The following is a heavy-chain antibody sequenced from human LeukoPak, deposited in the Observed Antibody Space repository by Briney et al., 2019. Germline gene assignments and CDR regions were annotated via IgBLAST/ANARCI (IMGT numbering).Heavy chain of an antibody. CDR2: IYPGDSDT. D-gene: IGHD3-9*01. Sequence: GESLKISCKGSGYSFTSYWIGWVRQMPGKGLEWMGIIYPGDSDTRYSPSFQGQVTISADKSISTAYLQWSSLKASDTAMYYCARTFYDILTGYYEPFDYWGQGTLVTVSS. CDR1: GYSFTSYW. J-gene: IGHJ4*02. CDR3: ARTFYDILTGYYEPFDY. V-gene: IGHV5-51*01.